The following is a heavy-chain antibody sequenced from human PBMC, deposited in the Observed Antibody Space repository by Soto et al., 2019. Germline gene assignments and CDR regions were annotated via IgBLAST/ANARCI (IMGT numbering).Heavy chain of an antibody. CDR2: INPSGGST. CDR1: GYTFTSYY. V-gene: IGHV1-46*03. D-gene: IGHD1-1*01. J-gene: IGHJ5*02. Sequence: GASVKVSCKASGYTFTSYYMHWVRQAPGQGLEWMGIINPSGGSTSYAQKFQGRVTMTRDTSTSTVYMELSSPRSEDTAVYYCASDTATGTTPSKIWFDPWGHGTLVTV. CDR3: ASDTATGTTPSKIWFDP.